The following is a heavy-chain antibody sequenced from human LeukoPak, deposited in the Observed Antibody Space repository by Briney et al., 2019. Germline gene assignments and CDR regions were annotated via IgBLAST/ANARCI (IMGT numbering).Heavy chain of an antibody. D-gene: IGHD1-26*01. CDR2: INPSGGST. CDR3: ASSAEGDYGMDV. CDR1: GFTFTSSA. J-gene: IGHJ6*02. V-gene: IGHV1-46*01. Sequence: ASVKVSCKASGFTFTSSAVQWVRQAPGQGLEWMGIINPSGGSTSYAQEFQGRVTMTRDTSTSTVYMELSSLRSEDTAVYYCASSAEGDYGMDVWGQGTTVTVSS.